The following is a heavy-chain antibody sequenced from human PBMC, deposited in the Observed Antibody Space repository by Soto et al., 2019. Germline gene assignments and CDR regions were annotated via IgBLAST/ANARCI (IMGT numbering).Heavy chain of an antibody. Sequence: TLSLTCTVSGGSISSSSYYWCWIRHPPGKGLEWIGSIYYSGSTYYNPSLKSRVTISVDTSKNQFSLKLSSVTAADTAVYYCARHWYYYDSSGYQNWFDPWGQGTLVTAPQ. V-gene: IGHV4-39*01. J-gene: IGHJ5*02. CDR1: GGSISSSSYY. CDR2: IYYSGST. CDR3: ARHWYYYDSSGYQNWFDP. D-gene: IGHD3-22*01.